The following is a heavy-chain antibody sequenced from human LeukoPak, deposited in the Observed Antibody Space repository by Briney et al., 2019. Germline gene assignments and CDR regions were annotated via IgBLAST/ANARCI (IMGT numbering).Heavy chain of an antibody. CDR1: GYIFTGYC. Sequence: ASVKVSCKASGYIFTGYCMHWVRQAPGQGLEWMGIINPSGGTTSYAQKFQGRVTMTRDTSTSTVYMELTSLRSEDTAVYSWARVQVAGTRDAFDIWGQGTMVTVSS. V-gene: IGHV1-46*01. D-gene: IGHD6-19*01. CDR3: ARVQVAGTRDAFDI. CDR2: INPSGGTT. J-gene: IGHJ3*02.